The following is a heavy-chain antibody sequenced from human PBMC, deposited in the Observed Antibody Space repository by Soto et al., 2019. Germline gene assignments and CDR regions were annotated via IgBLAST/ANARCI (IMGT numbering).Heavy chain of an antibody. Sequence: QVQLVQSGAEVKKPGSSVKVSCKASGGTFSSYAISWVRQAPGQGLEWMGGIIPIFGTANYAQKFQGRVTITADESTSTAYMGLSSLRSEDTAVYYCARSGSSCDINPVFNYYYGMAVWGQGTTVTVSS. J-gene: IGHJ6*02. D-gene: IGHD6-13*01. CDR1: GGTFSSYA. CDR2: IIPIFGTA. V-gene: IGHV1-69*01. CDR3: ARSGSSCDINPVFNYYYGMAV.